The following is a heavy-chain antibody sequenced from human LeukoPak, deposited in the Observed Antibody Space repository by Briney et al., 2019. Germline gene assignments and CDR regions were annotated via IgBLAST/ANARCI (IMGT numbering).Heavy chain of an antibody. CDR1: GFTFSSRDW. D-gene: IGHD1-14*01. Sequence: PGGSLRLSCVAPGFTFSSRDWMTWVRQAPGKGLEWVANIKQDGSEKNYVDSVKGRFTISRDNAKNSVDLQMNSLRVEDTAVYYCARDPRNLDYWGQGTLVTVSS. J-gene: IGHJ4*02. CDR3: ARDPRNLDY. V-gene: IGHV3-7*01. CDR2: IKQDGSEK.